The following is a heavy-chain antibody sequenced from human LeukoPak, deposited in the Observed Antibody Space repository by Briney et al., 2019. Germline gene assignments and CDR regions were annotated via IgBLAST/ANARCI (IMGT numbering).Heavy chain of an antibody. V-gene: IGHV3-21*01. J-gene: IGHJ4*02. CDR1: GFTFSSYS. Sequence: PGGSLRLSCAASGFTFSSYSMTWVRQAPGKGLEWVSSISSSSSYIYYADSVKGRFTISRDNAKNSLYLQMNSLRAEDTAVYYCARENYDSSGYSFDYWGQGILVTVSS. CDR2: ISSSSSYI. CDR3: ARENYDSSGYSFDY. D-gene: IGHD3-22*01.